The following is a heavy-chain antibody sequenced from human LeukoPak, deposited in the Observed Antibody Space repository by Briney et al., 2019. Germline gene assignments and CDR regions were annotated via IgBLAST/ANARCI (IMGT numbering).Heavy chain of an antibody. V-gene: IGHV4-59*08. J-gene: IGHJ6*03. D-gene: IGHD3-16*02. CDR1: GVSIGTYY. CDR3: ARHIGGGIEDMDV. CDR2: IYVTGST. Sequence: PAETLSLTCTVSGVSIGTYYWSWVRQSPGKGLEWIGYIYVTGSTRYNPYLQSRCTISVDTSRKKFLLKMSSVTAADTAVYYCARHIGGGIEDMDVWGKGTKVTVSS.